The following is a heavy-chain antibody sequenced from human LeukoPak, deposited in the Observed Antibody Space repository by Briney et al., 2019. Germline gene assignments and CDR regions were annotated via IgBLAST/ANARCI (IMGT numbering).Heavy chain of an antibody. J-gene: IGHJ4*02. CDR3: ARRTDRSFWYLDY. V-gene: IGHV5-51*01. CDR2: IYPGDSDT. Sequence: GASLKISCKGSGYSFTNYWIGWVRLMPGKGLEWMGIIYPGDSDTRYSPSFQGQVTISADKSISTAYLQWSSLKASDTATYYCARRTDRSFWYLDYWGQGTLVTVSS. CDR1: GYSFTNYW.